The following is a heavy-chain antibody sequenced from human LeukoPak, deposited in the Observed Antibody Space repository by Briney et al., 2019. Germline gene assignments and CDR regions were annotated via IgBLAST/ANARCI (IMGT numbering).Heavy chain of an antibody. Sequence: ASVRVSCKTSGYTFTSYGINWVRQAPGQGLEWMGWISSYSGNPNYAQKFQGRVTMTTDTSTSTAYMELRSLRSDDTAVYYCARGAELWGSGNPNTNWFDPWGQGALVTVSS. J-gene: IGHJ5*02. CDR3: ARGAELWGSGNPNTNWFDP. D-gene: IGHD3-10*01. V-gene: IGHV1-18*01. CDR1: GYTFTSYG. CDR2: ISSYSGNP.